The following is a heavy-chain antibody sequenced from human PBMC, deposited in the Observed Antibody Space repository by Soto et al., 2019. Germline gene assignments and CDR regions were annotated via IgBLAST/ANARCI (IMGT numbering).Heavy chain of an antibody. CDR1: GFTFSSYG. V-gene: IGHV3-33*01. CDR3: ASGYYDSSGYWYYFDY. Sequence: QVQLVESGGGVVQPGSSLRLSCAASGFTFSSYGIHWVRQAPGKGLEWVAVIWYDGSNKYYADSVKGRFTISRDNSKYTLDLQMNSLRAEDTAVYYCASGYYDSSGYWYYFDYWGQGTLGTVSS. J-gene: IGHJ4*02. CDR2: IWYDGSNK. D-gene: IGHD3-22*01.